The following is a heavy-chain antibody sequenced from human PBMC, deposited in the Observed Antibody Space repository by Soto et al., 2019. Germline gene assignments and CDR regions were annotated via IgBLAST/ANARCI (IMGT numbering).Heavy chain of an antibody. D-gene: IGHD1-1*01. Sequence: ASVKVSCKASGYTFTSYDIYWVRQATGQGLEWMGWMNPNTGNSGYAQKFQGRVTMTSDTSISTAHMELSSLRSENTAVYYCARRAETNGWNGFGADKYYFDFWGQGTLVTVSS. CDR1: GYTFTSYD. V-gene: IGHV1-8*01. CDR3: ARRAETNGWNGFGADKYYFDF. CDR2: MNPNTGNS. J-gene: IGHJ4*02.